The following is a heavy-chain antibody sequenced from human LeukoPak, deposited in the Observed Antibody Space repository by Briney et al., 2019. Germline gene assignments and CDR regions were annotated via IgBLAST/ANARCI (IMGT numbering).Heavy chain of an antibody. Sequence: SETLSLTCTVSGGSISSSSYYWGWIRQPPGKGLEWIGSIYYSGSTYYNPSLKSRVTISVDTSKNQFSLKLSSVTAADTAVYYCARPSGMAGTGGNWFDPWGQGTLVTVSS. V-gene: IGHV4-39*01. J-gene: IGHJ5*02. CDR3: ARPSGMAGTGGNWFDP. CDR2: IYYSGST. D-gene: IGHD2-8*02. CDR1: GGSISSSSYY.